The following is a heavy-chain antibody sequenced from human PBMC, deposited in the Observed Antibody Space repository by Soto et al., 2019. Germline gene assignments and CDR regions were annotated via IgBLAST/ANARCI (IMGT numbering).Heavy chain of an antibody. CDR1: GGSISSYY. CDR3: ARGGIVGATFDY. Sequence: PSETRSLTCTVSGGSISSYYWSWIRQPPGKGLEWIGYIYYSGSTNYNPSLKSRVTISVDTSKNQFSLKLSSVTAADTAVYYCARGGIVGATFDYWGQGTLVTVS. D-gene: IGHD1-26*01. J-gene: IGHJ4*02. CDR2: IYYSGST. V-gene: IGHV4-59*01.